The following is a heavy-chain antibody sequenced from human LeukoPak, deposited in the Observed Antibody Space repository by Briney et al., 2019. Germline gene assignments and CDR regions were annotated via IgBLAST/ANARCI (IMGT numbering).Heavy chain of an antibody. CDR1: GFTLSSYA. Sequence: GGSLRLSCTASGFTLSSYAMSWVRQVPGKGLEWVVNINEGGNEKNYVDSVKGRFTVSRDNAQNSLYLQMNNLRVEDTAVYYCARHPNSNWDYWGQGTLVTVSS. CDR3: ARHPNSNWDY. CDR2: INEGGNEK. D-gene: IGHD6-13*01. V-gene: IGHV3-7*03. J-gene: IGHJ4*02.